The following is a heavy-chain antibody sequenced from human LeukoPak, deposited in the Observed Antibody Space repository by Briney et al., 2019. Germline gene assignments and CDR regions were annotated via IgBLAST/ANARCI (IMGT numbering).Heavy chain of an antibody. J-gene: IGHJ4*02. D-gene: IGHD2-8*01. CDR2: IWHDGSKQ. Sequence: GESLRLSCAASGFTFSYYGMQWVRQAPGKGLEWVALIWHDGSKQYYADSVKGRFTISRDNSKTTLYLQMNSLRADDTAMYYCARDADTTNHFSWLDYWGQGTLVTVSS. V-gene: IGHV3-33*01. CDR3: ARDADTTNHFSWLDY. CDR1: GFTFSYYG.